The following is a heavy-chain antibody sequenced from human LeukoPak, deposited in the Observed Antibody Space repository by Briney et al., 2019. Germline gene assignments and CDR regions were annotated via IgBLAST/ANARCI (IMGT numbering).Heavy chain of an antibody. CDR2: INPNSGGT. D-gene: IGHD3-10*01. V-gene: IGHV1-2*02. Sequence: GSSVKVSCKASGGTFSSYAISWVRQAPGQGLEWMGWINPNSGGTNYAQKFQGRVTMTRDTSISTAYMELSRLRSDDTAVYYCARGPRYYGSGSYKNFDYWGQGTLVTVSS. J-gene: IGHJ4*02. CDR3: ARGPRYYGSGSYKNFDY. CDR1: GGTFSSYA.